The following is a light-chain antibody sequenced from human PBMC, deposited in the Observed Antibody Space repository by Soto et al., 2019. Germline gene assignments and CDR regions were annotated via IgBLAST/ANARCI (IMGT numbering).Light chain of an antibody. CDR2: GAS. V-gene: IGKV3-15*01. CDR3: KQYKEWHPFT. CDR1: QYVSNK. Sequence: EILMTQSPSTLSVSPGETATLSCRASQYVSNKVAWYQQKPGQAPSLLILGASTRATVVPARFSGSGSGTEFTLSISSLQYEDFAVYYCKQYKEWHPFTFGQGTRLEIK. J-gene: IGKJ5*01.